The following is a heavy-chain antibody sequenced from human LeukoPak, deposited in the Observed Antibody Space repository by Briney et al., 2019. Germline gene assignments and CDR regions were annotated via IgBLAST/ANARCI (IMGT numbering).Heavy chain of an antibody. V-gene: IGHV4-34*01. CDR1: GGSFSGYY. CDR2: INHSGST. D-gene: IGHD3-10*01. CDR3: ARANYYGSGSYYNLAPPAGPGNYYYYGMDV. Sequence: PSETLSLTCAVYGGSFSGYYWSWIRQPPGKGLEWIGEINHSGSTNYNPSLKSRVTISVDTSKNQFSLKLSSVTAADTAVYYCARANYYGSGSYYNLAPPAGPGNYYYYGMDVWGQGTTVTVSS. J-gene: IGHJ6*02.